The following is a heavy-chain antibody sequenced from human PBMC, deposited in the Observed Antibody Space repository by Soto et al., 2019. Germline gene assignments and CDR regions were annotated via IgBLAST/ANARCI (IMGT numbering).Heavy chain of an antibody. J-gene: IGHJ5*02. D-gene: IGHD6-13*01. Sequence: QLQLQESGSGLVKPSQTLSLTCAVSGGSISSGGYSWSWIRKPPGKGLEWIGYIYHSGSTYYNPSLKSRVTISVDRSKNQFSLKLSSVTAADTAVYYCAREVIAAAGNWFDPWGQGTLVTVSS. CDR2: IYHSGST. V-gene: IGHV4-30-2*01. CDR1: GGSISSGGYS. CDR3: AREVIAAAGNWFDP.